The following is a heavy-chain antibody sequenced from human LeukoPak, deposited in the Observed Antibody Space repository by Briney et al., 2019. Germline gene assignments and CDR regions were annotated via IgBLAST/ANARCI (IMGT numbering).Heavy chain of an antibody. J-gene: IGHJ5*02. CDR3: ARGDGGLLWFGELFDP. V-gene: IGHV4-34*01. CDR1: GVSFSGYY. D-gene: IGHD3-10*01. CDR2: INHSGST. Sequence: RPSETLSLTCAVYGVSFSGYYWSWLRQPPGKGLERLGEINHSGSTNYNPALKSRVTISVDTSKNQFSLKLSSVTAADTAVYYCARGDGGLLWFGELFDPWGQGTLVTVSS.